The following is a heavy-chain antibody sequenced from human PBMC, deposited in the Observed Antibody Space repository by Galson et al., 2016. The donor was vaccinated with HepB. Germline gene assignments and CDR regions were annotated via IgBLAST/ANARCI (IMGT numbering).Heavy chain of an antibody. CDR1: GFSLSTSGMA. CDR3: AHYRSGWFSTGPDAFDT. V-gene: IGHV2-5*02. CDR2: IYWDDDK. J-gene: IGHJ3*02. Sequence: PALVKPTQTLTLTCDVSGFSLSTSGMAVAWIRQPPGKALEWFALIYWDDDKRYRPSLKSRITLTRDTYKNQVVLNMTNMVPADTATYYCAHYRSGWFSTGPDAFDTWGQGTMVTVSS. D-gene: IGHD6-19*01.